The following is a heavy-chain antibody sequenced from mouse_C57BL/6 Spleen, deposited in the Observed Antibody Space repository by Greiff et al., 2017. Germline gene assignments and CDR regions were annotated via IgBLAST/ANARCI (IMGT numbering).Heavy chain of an antibody. D-gene: IGHD1-1*01. Sequence: QVQLQQPGAELVKPGASVKLSCKASGYTFTSYWMHWVKQRPIQGLEWIGNIDPSDSETHYNQKFKDKATLTVDKSSSTAYMQLSSLTSEDSAVYYCARVYYGSTGAMDYWGQGTSVTVSS. CDR2: IDPSDSET. CDR3: ARVYYGSTGAMDY. V-gene: IGHV1-52*01. CDR1: GYTFTSYW. J-gene: IGHJ4*01.